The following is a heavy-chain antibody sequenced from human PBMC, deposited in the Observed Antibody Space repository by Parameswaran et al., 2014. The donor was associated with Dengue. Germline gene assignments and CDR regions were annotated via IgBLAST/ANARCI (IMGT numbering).Heavy chain of an antibody. V-gene: IGHV1-2*02. J-gene: IGHJ3*02. D-gene: IGHD2-2*01. CDR2: INPNSGGT. Sequence: WVRQAPGQGLEWMGWINPNSGGTNYAQKFQGRVTMTRDTSISTAYMELSSLKSDDTAVYYCARDSKYCSSTNCYRAFDIWGQGTMVTVSS. CDR3: ARDSKYCSSTNCYRAFDI.